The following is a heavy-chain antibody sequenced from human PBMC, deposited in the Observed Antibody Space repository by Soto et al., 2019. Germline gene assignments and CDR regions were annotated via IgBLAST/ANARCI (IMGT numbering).Heavy chain of an antibody. J-gene: IGHJ4*02. V-gene: IGHV4-31*03. CDR2: IYYSGST. Sequence: QVQLQESGPGLVKPSQTLSLTCTVSGGSISSGGYYWSWIRQHPGKGLAWIGYIYYSGSTYYNPSLKSRVTISVDTSKNPFSLKLSSVTAADTAVYYCAGDGGSSSFPYFDYWGQGTLVTVSS. CDR1: GGSISSGGYY. CDR3: AGDGGSSSFPYFDY. D-gene: IGHD6-6*01.